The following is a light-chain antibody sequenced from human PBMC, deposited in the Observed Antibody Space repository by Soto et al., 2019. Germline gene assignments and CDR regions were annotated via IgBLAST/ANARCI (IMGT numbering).Light chain of an antibody. J-gene: IGKJ2*01. Sequence: EIVLTQSPGTLSLSPGERATLSCRASQSVSSSYLAWYQQKPGQTPRLLIYGASSRATGIPDRFSGSGSGTDFTLTISRLEPEDFAVYYCQQFVNSPYTVGQGTKLDIK. CDR3: QQFVNSPYT. V-gene: IGKV3-20*01. CDR1: QSVSSSY. CDR2: GAS.